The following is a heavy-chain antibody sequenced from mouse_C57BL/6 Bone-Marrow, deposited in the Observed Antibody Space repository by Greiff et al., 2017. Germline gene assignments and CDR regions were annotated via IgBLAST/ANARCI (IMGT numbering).Heavy chain of an antibody. D-gene: IGHD5-1*01. CDR3: ARSSTFFYYFDY. J-gene: IGHJ2*01. Sequence: VQLQQSGAELVNPGASVKMSCKASGYTFTTYPIEWMKQNHGKSLEWIGNFHPYNDDTKYNEKFKGKAPLTVEKSSNTVYLELSRLTSDDSAFYYCARSSTFFYYFDYWGQGTTLTVSS. CDR2: FHPYNDDT. V-gene: IGHV1-47*01. CDR1: GYTFTTYP.